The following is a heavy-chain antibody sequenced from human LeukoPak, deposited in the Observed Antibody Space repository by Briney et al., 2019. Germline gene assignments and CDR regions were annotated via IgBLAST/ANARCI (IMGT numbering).Heavy chain of an antibody. CDR1: GYSFTSYW. D-gene: IGHD3-22*01. V-gene: IGHV5-51*01. J-gene: IGHJ3*02. CDR3: ARARPHYYDSSGYYRDAFDI. Sequence: GESLKISCKGSGYSFTSYWIGWVRQMPGKGLEWMGIIYPGDSDTRYSPSFQGQVTISAVKSISTAYLQWSSLKASDTAMYYCARARPHYYDSSGYYRDAFDIWGQGTMVTVSS. CDR2: IYPGDSDT.